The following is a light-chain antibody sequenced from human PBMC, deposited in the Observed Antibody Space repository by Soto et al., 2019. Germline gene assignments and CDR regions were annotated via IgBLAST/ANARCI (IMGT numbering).Light chain of an antibody. CDR2: WAS. V-gene: IGKV4-1*01. J-gene: IGKJ1*01. CDR3: QQYYSSPQT. Sequence: DIVMTQSPDSLAVSLGERATLNCKSSQSVLWSSNNKNFLAWYQQKPGQPPKLLLYWASTRESGVPDRFSGSGSETDFTLTISSLQAEDVAVYYCQQYYSSPQTFGQGTKVEIK. CDR1: QSVLWSSNNKNF.